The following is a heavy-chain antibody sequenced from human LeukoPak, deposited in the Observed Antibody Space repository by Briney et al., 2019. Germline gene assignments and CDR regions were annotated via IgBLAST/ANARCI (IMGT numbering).Heavy chain of an antibody. CDR1: GFTVSSNY. J-gene: IGHJ4*02. V-gene: IGHV3-66*01. CDR2: IYSGGST. Sequence: GGSLRLSCAASGFTVSSNYMSWVRQAPGKGLEWVSVIYSGGSTYYADSVRGRFTISRDNSKNTLYLQMNSLRAEDTAVYYCARITLAYCGGDCPAFDYWGQGTLVTVSS. CDR3: ARITLAYCGGDCPAFDY. D-gene: IGHD2-21*02.